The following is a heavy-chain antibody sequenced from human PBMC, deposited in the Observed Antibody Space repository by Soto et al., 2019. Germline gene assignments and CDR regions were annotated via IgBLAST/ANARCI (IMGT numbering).Heavy chain of an antibody. CDR2: IIPVFHRA. CDR3: ARGVRSTWYHNDDSYYYGMDV. CDR1: GGTFSNYA. J-gene: IGHJ6*02. Sequence: QVQLVQSGAEVEKPGSSVKVSCKASGGTFSNYAFSWVRQSPGQGLEWMGGIIPVFHRANYAQKFQGRVTITADESTSTAYVELSSLRSEDTAVYFCARGVRSTWYHNDDSYYYGMDVWGQGTTVTVSS. D-gene: IGHD6-13*01. V-gene: IGHV1-69*12.